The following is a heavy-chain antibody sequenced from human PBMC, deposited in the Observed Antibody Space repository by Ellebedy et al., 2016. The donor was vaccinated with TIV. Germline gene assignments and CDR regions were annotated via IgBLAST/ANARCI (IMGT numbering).Heavy chain of an antibody. D-gene: IGHD6-19*01. Sequence: GESLKISCAASGFTFSSYWRSWVGQAPGKGLEWVANIKQDGSEKYYVDSVKGRFTISRDNAKNSLYLQMNSLRAEDTAVYYCARESSGWYSQYAWGQGTLVTVSS. CDR1: GFTFSSYW. CDR3: ARESSGWYSQYA. CDR2: IKQDGSEK. J-gene: IGHJ4*02. V-gene: IGHV3-7*04.